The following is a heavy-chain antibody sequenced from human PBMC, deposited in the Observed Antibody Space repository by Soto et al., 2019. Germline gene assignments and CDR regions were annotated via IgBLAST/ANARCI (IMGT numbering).Heavy chain of an antibody. CDR2: IYYSGST. CDR3: ARDLYGGGPFDY. CDR1: GGSISSGGYY. Sequence: SETLSLTCTVSGGSISSGGYYWSWIRQHPGKGLEWIGYIYYSGSTYYNPSLKSRVTISVDTSKNQFSLKLSSVTAADTAVYYCARDLYGGGPFDYWGQGTLDTVSS. V-gene: IGHV4-31*03. D-gene: IGHD2-21*01. J-gene: IGHJ4*02.